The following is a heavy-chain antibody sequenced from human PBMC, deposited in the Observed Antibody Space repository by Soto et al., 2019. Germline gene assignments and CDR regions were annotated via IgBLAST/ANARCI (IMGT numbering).Heavy chain of an antibody. CDR3: ARVNYYGSGTYEDFFYYYAMDV. Sequence: GASVKVSCKASGYTFSTYDINWVRQAPGQGLEWMGWMNPNSGDTGYAQKFLGRVTMTRDSSMKTAYMELSSLSSDDTAVYYCARVNYYGSGTYEDFFYYYAMDVWGQGTTVTVSS. V-gene: IGHV1-8*02. D-gene: IGHD3-10*01. J-gene: IGHJ6*02. CDR1: GYTFSTYD. CDR2: MNPNSGDT.